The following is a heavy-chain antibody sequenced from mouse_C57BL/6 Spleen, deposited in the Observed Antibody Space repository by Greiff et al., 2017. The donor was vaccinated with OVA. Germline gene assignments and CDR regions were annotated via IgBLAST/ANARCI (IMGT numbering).Heavy chain of an antibody. CDR2: ISDGGSYT. J-gene: IGHJ2*01. V-gene: IGHV5-4*01. Sequence: EVKLVESGGGLVKPGGSLKLSCAASGFTFSSYAMSWVRQTPEKRLEWVATISDGGSYTYYPDNVKGRFTISRDNAKNNLYLQMSHLKSEDTAMYYCARDQLAFDYWGQGTTLTVSS. CDR1: GFTFSSYA. D-gene: IGHD3-1*01. CDR3: ARDQLAFDY.